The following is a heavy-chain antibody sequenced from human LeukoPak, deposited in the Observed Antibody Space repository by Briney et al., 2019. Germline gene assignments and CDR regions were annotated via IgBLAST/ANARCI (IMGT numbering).Heavy chain of an antibody. CDR2: VSGSGGAT. V-gene: IGHV3-23*01. D-gene: IGHD3-22*01. CDR1: GLTFSSFA. J-gene: IGHJ4*02. CDR3: AKEGTYYDSSGYYTQ. Sequence: GGSLTLSCAASGLTFSSFAMRWARQAPEKGLERVSSVSGSGGATYYADSVKGRFTISRDNSKNTLFLQMSSLRVEDTGIYYCAKEGTYYDSSGYYTQWGQGTLVAVSS.